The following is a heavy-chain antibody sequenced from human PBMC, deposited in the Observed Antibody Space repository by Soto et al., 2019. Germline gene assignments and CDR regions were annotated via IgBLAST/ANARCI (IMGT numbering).Heavy chain of an antibody. CDR1: GGSISSSNYF. Sequence: QLQLQESGPGLVKPSETLSLTCTVSGGSISSSNYFWGWIRQPPGKGLEWTGCIYYSGSTYYNPSLKSRVTISVDTSKNHFSLKLSSVTAADTAVYYCARQRRYSRSWYHFDNWGQGILVTVSS. CDR2: IYYSGST. V-gene: IGHV4-39*01. D-gene: IGHD6-13*01. CDR3: ARQRRYSRSWYHFDN. J-gene: IGHJ4*02.